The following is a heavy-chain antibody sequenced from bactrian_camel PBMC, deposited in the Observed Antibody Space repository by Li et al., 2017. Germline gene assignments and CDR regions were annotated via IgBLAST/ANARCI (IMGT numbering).Heavy chain of an antibody. CDR2: IDNYGRT. D-gene: IGHD2*01. J-gene: IGHJ4*01. CDR3: AASYTATWPLPLEQRYYNF. V-gene: IGHV3S10*01. Sequence: VQLVESGGGSVQSGGSLRLSCAASGLTWSTYCMGWFRQAPGKEREGVAVIDNYGRTIYADSARGRFTISRDNAKNTVYLQMDGLQPEDTAMYYCAASYTATWPLPLEQRYYNFWGQGTQVTVS. CDR1: GLTWSTYC.